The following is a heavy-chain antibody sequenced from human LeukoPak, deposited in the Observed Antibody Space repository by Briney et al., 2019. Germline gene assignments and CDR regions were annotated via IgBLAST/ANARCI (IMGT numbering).Heavy chain of an antibody. D-gene: IGHD2-15*01. CDR3: ARGDKRLQSPYYYYYGMDV. J-gene: IGHJ6*02. CDR1: GGTFSSYA. V-gene: IGHV1-69*01. Sequence: ASVKVSCKASGGTFSSYAISWVRQAPGQGLEWMGGIIPIFGTANYVQKFQGRVTITADESTSTAYMELSSLRSEDTAVYYCARGDKRLQSPYYYYYGMDVWGQGTTVTVSS. CDR2: IIPIFGTA.